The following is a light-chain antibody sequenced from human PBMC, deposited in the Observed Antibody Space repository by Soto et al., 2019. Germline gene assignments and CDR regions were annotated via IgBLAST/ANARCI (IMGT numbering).Light chain of an antibody. CDR2: TAS. Sequence: DIHMSQSPSSLSAPVGDRFTITCEASQNINNYLNWYQQKPGRAPKPLIYTASSLQSGVPSRFSGSGSGTDFTLTISSLQPEDFAAYYCQQSYSTPITFGQGTRLEIK. CDR3: QQSYSTPIT. J-gene: IGKJ5*01. V-gene: IGKV1-39*01. CDR1: QNINNY.